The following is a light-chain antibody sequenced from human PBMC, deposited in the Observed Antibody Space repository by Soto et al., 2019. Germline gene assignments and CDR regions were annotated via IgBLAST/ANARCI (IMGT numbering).Light chain of an antibody. J-gene: IGLJ1*01. CDR1: SGDVGGYNY. CDR2: DVS. V-gene: IGLV2-11*01. Sequence: QSALTQPRSVSGSPGQSVTISCTGTSGDVGGYNYVSWYQQHPGKAPKLMIYDVSKRPSGVPDRFSGSKSGNTASLTISGLQAEDEADYYCCSYAGTYTVYLFGIGTKVTVL. CDR3: CSYAGTYTVYL.